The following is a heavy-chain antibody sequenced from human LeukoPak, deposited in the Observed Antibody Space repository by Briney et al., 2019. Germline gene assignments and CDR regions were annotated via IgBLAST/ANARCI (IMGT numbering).Heavy chain of an antibody. CDR3: ARLGLGPYYYMDV. CDR2: IYPGDSDT. J-gene: IGHJ6*03. CDR1: GYLFTSHW. V-gene: IGHV5-51*01. D-gene: IGHD6-19*01. Sequence: PGESLRISCQGSGYLFTSHWIAWVRQMPGKGLEWMGIIYPGDSDTRYSPSFQGQVTISADKSISTAYLQWSSLKASDIAMYYCARLGLGPYYYMDVWGKGTTVTVSS.